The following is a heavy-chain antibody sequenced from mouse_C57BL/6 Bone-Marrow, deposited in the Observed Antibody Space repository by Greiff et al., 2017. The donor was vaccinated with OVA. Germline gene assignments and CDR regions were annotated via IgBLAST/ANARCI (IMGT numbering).Heavy chain of an antibody. V-gene: IGHV1-15*01. CDR3: TRWTLSPGDY. D-gene: IGHD6-2*01. Sequence: QVQLQQSGAELVRPGASVTLSCKASGYTFTDYEMHWVKQTPVHGLEWIGAIDPETGGTAYNQKFKGKAILTADKSSSTAYMQLRSLTSEDSAVYYCTRWTLSPGDYWGQGTTLTVSS. J-gene: IGHJ2*01. CDR1: GYTFTDYE. CDR2: IDPETGGT.